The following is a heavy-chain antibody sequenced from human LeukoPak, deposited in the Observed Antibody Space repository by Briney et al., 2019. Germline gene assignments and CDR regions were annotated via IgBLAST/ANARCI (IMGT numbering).Heavy chain of an antibody. CDR2: IYHSGST. CDR1: GGSISSGGYS. V-gene: IGHV4-30-2*01. Sequence: SGTLSLTCAVSGGSISSGGYSWSWIRQPPGKGLEWIGYIYHSGSTYYNPSLKSRVTISVDRSKNQFSLKLSSVTAADTAVYYCARFHYYDSIDAFDIWGQGTMVTVSS. CDR3: ARFHYYDSIDAFDI. D-gene: IGHD3-22*01. J-gene: IGHJ3*02.